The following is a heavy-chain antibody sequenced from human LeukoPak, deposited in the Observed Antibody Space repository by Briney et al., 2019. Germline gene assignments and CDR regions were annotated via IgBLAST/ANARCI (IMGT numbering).Heavy chain of an antibody. CDR3: AKDPVLEWFSQWWFDP. J-gene: IGHJ5*02. CDR1: GFTFSSYA. D-gene: IGHD3-3*01. CDR2: ISGSGGST. V-gene: IGHV3-23*01. Sequence: GGSLRLSCAASGFTFSSYAMSWVRQAPGKGLEWVSAISGSGGSTYYADSVKGRFTISRDNSKNTLYLQMNSLRAEDTAVYYCAKDPVLEWFSQWWFDPWGQGTLVTVSS.